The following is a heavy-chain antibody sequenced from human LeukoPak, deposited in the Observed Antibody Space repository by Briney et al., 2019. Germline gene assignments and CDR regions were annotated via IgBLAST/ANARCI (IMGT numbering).Heavy chain of an antibody. V-gene: IGHV3-33*08. D-gene: IGHD3-22*01. CDR2: IWYDGSNK. J-gene: IGHJ4*02. CDR1: GFTFSSYG. Sequence: PGGSLRLSCAASGFTFSSYGMHWVRQAPGKGLEWAAVIWYDGSNKYYADSVKGRFTISRDNSKNTLYLQMNSLRAEDTAVYYCARADSSGYWPPFDYWGQGTLVTVSS. CDR3: ARADSSGYWPPFDY.